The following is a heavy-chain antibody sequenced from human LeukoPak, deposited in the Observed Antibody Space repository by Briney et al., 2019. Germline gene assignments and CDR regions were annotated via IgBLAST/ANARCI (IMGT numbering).Heavy chain of an antibody. CDR1: AFNLSRYG. Sequence: GGSLSLLCAASAFNLSRYGKLCVRQARGKGREWVTSIRYDAYDEYYVDSVEGRFTIARDTSKNTVYLQMNRLRDGDTAVYYCAKDRMSYYDFWSGYPGEVFDFWGQGTMVTVSS. CDR3: AKDRMSYYDFWSGYPGEVFDF. CDR2: IRYDAYDE. V-gene: IGHV3-30*02. J-gene: IGHJ3*01. D-gene: IGHD3-3*01.